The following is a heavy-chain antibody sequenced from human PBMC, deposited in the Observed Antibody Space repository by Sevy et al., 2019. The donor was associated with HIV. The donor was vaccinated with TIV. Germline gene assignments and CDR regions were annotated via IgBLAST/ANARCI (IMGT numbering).Heavy chain of an antibody. D-gene: IGHD3-16*02. J-gene: IGHJ3*02. Sequence: GESLKISCKGSGYSFTSYWIGWVRQMPGKGLEWMGIIYPGDSDTRYSPSFQAQVTISADKSISTAYLQWSSLEASDTAMYYCASLESDLGELSLGGFRAFDNWGQGTMVTVSS. CDR1: GYSFTSYW. CDR3: ASLESDLGELSLGGFRAFDN. V-gene: IGHV5-51*01. CDR2: IYPGDSDT.